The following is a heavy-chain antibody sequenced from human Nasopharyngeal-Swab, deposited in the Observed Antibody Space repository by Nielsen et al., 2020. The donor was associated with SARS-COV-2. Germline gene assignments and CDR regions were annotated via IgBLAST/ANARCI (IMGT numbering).Heavy chain of an antibody. V-gene: IGHV4-39*07. CDR2: INHSGST. J-gene: IGHJ4*02. CDR3: ARGGYDYVWGSYRGYFDY. CDR1: GGSISSSSYY. D-gene: IGHD3-16*02. Sequence: SCTVSGGSISSSSYYWSWIRQPPGKGLEWIGEINHSGSTNYNPSLKSRVTISVDTSKNQFSLKLSSVTAADTAVYYCARGGYDYVWGSYRGYFDYWGQGTLVTVSS.